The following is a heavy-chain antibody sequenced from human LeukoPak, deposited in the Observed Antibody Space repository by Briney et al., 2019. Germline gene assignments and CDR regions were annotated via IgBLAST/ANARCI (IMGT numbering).Heavy chain of an antibody. D-gene: IGHD6-19*01. J-gene: IGHJ2*01. V-gene: IGHV3-74*01. CDR3: VRDSPSGFFDL. Sequence: GGSLRLSCAASGFTFSSYWMHWVRQAPGKGLLWVSRISADGSSTSYADSVKGRFTISRDNAKNTLYLQMNSLKAEDTAVYYCVRDSPSGFFDLWGRGTLVTVSS. CDR2: ISADGSST. CDR1: GFTFSSYW.